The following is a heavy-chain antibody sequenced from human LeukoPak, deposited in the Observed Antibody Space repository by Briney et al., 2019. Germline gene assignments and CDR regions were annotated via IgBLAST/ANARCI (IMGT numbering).Heavy chain of an antibody. J-gene: IGHJ4*02. Sequence: GESLKISCKGSGYSFTSYWIGWVRQMPGEGLEWMGIIFPGDSDTRYSPSFQGQVTISVDKSIGTAYLQWNRLKASDTAMYYCARPARPAITVAAYDYWGQGTLVTVSS. CDR2: IFPGDSDT. V-gene: IGHV5-51*01. CDR1: GYSFTSYW. CDR3: ARPARPAITVAAYDY. D-gene: IGHD6-19*01.